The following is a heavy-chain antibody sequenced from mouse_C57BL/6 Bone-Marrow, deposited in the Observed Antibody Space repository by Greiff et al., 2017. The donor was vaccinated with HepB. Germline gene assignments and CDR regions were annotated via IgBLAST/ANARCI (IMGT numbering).Heavy chain of an antibody. J-gene: IGHJ4*01. CDR2: INPSTGGT. V-gene: IGHV1-43*01. CDR1: GYSFTGYY. CDR3: ARSPYYYGSSLYAMDY. Sequence: EVKLVESGPELVKPGASVKISCKASGYSFTGYYMHWVKQSSEKSLEWIGEINPSTGGTSYNQKFKGKATLTVDKSSSTAYMQLKSLTSEDSAVYYCARSPYYYGSSLYAMDYWGQGTSVTVSS. D-gene: IGHD1-1*01.